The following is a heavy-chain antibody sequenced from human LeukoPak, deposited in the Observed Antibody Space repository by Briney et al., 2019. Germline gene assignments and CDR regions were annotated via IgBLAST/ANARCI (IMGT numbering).Heavy chain of an antibody. V-gene: IGHV4-61*02. CDR2: IFSSGIT. CDR3: ARDIGYCSSTSCYPMFDY. D-gene: IGHD2-2*03. CDR1: GGSISSGSFY. J-gene: IGHJ4*02. Sequence: PSQTLSLTCTVFGGSISSGSFYWSWIRQPAGKGLKWIGRIFSSGITNYNPSLKSRVTISVDTSKNQFSLKLSSVTAADTAVYYCARDIGYCSSTSCYPMFDYWGQGTLVTVSS.